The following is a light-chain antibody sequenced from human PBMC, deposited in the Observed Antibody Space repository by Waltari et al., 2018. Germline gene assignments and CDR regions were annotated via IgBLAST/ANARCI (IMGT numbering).Light chain of an antibody. CDR2: EVT. Sequence: QSALTQPASVSGSPGQSITISCTGTSSDFGTYNYVPWYNQLPGKAPKMMIYEVTKRPSGVSYRFSGSKSGNTASLTISGLRAEDEADYYCSSHANTYNFAHVVFGGGTKLTVL. V-gene: IGLV2-23*02. CDR1: SSDFGTYNY. J-gene: IGLJ2*01. CDR3: SSHANTYNFAHVV.